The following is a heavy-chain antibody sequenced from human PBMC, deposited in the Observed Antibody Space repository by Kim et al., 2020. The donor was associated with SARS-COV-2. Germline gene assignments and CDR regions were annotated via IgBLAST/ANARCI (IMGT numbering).Heavy chain of an antibody. Sequence: ASVKVSCKASGYTFTTYGISWVRQAPGQGLEWMGWISAYNGNTNYAQKLQGRVTMTTDTSTSTAYMELRSLRSDDTAVYYCARVGYCGGDCYTTYFDYWGQGTLVTV. J-gene: IGHJ4*02. D-gene: IGHD2-21*02. CDR1: GYTFTTYG. V-gene: IGHV1-18*01. CDR3: ARVGYCGGDCYTTYFDY. CDR2: ISAYNGNT.